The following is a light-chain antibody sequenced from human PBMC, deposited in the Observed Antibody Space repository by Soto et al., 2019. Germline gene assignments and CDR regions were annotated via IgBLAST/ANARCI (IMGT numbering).Light chain of an antibody. CDR1: QSVSSY. J-gene: IGKJ4*01. Sequence: EIVLTQSPATLSLSPGERATLSCRASQSVSSYLAWYQQRPGQTPRLLIDDASNRATGIPARFSGSGSGTDFTLTISPLEPEDFAVYYCQQRSNWLTFGGGTKVEIK. CDR2: DAS. V-gene: IGKV3-11*01. CDR3: QQRSNWLT.